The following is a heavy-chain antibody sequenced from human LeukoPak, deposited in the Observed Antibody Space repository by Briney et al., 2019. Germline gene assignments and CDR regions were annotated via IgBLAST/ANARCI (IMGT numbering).Heavy chain of an antibody. D-gene: IGHD6-13*01. CDR1: GESFSGYY. Sequence: SETLSLTCVVYGESFSGYYWGWIRQPPGKGLEWIGSIYHSGSTYYNPSLKSRVTISVDTSKNQFSLKLSSVTAADTAVFYCARAFYSSSWYHKEDFFDYWGQGTLVTVSS. CDR3: ARAFYSSSWYHKEDFFDY. V-gene: IGHV4-38-2*01. CDR2: IYHSGST. J-gene: IGHJ4*02.